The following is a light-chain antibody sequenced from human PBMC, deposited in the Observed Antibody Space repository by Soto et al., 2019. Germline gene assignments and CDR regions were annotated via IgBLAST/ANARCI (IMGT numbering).Light chain of an antibody. CDR2: GAS. Sequence: EIFISQAPPHRFVFPGEIATPSWRASQSVSSNLAWYQQKPGQAPRLLIYGASTGATGIPARFSGSGSGTEFTLTITSLQPDDFATYYCQQYKSHPVTFGQGTKVDIK. V-gene: IGKV3-15*01. CDR1: QSVSSN. CDR3: QQYKSHPVT. J-gene: IGKJ1*01.